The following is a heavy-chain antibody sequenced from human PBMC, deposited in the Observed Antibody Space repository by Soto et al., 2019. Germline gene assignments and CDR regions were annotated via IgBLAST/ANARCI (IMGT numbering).Heavy chain of an antibody. CDR2: INPNSGGT. CDR3: ATAGTTVVTPAYRLHN. V-gene: IGHV1-2*02. CDR1: GYTFTGYY. Sequence: ASVKVSCKASGYTFTGYYMHWVRQAPGQGLEWMGWINPNSGGTNYAQKFQGRVTMTRDTSISTAYMELSRLRSDDTAVYYCATAGTTVVTPAYRLHNWGPGTLVPVYS. J-gene: IGHJ4*02. D-gene: IGHD4-17*01.